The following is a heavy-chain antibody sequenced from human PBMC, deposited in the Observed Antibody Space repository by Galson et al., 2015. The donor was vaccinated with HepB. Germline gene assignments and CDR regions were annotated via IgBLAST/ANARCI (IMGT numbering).Heavy chain of an antibody. CDR1: GASIIDYY. V-gene: IGHV4-59*01. J-gene: IGHJ5*01. CDR2: IFYSDTT. Sequence: TLSLTCAVSGASIIDYYWTWIRQPPGKGLEWIGYIFYSDTTDYNPFLKSRVTISLDTSKNQFSLKLSSVTAADTAVYYCARVQKGWFDFWGQGTLVTVSS. CDR3: ARVQKGWFDF.